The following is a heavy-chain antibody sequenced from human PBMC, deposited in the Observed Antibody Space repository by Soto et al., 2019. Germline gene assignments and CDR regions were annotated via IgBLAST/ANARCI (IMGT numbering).Heavy chain of an antibody. CDR2: INAGNGNT. D-gene: IGHD6-19*01. CDR3: ARTPGIAVADY. V-gene: IGHV1-3*05. J-gene: IGHJ4*02. CDR1: GYTFTSYA. Sequence: QVQLVQSGAEEKKPGASVKVSCKASGYTFTSYAMHWVRQAPGQRLEWMGWINAGNGNTKYSQKFQGRVTITSDTPATTAYIAPSTLRSEEPAVYKCARTPGIAVADYCGQATLASVAS.